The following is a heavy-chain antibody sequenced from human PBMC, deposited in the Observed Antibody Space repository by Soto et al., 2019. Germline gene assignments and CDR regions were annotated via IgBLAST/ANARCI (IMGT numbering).Heavy chain of an antibody. J-gene: IGHJ6*02. V-gene: IGHV3-33*01. CDR2: IWYDGINK. Sequence: AGSLRLSCAASGFTFSSYGMHWVRQAPGKGLEWVAVIWYDGINKYYADSVKGRFTISRDNSKNTLYLQMNSLRAEDTAVYYCARFIAVAGTSYYYYGMDVWGQGTTVTFSS. D-gene: IGHD6-19*01. CDR1: GFTFSSYG. CDR3: ARFIAVAGTSYYYYGMDV.